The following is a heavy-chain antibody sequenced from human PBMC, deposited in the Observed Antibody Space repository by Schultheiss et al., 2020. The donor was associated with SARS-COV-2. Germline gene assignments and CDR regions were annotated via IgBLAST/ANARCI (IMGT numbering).Heavy chain of an antibody. Sequence: GGSLRLSCAASGFTFSSYWMSWVRQAPGKGLEWVAVISYDGSNKYYADSVKGRFTISRDNSKNTLYLQMNSLRAEDTAVYYCTTGEEGVATLIDYCGQGTLVTVSS. J-gene: IGHJ4*02. CDR1: GFTFSSYW. CDR3: TTGEEGVATLIDY. CDR2: ISYDGSNK. V-gene: IGHV3-30*03. D-gene: IGHD5-12*01.